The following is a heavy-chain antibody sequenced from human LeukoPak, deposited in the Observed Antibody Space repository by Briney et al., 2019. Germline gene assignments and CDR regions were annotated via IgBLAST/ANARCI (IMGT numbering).Heavy chain of an antibody. D-gene: IGHD5-12*01. J-gene: IGHJ5*02. CDR2: ISGSGGST. V-gene: IGHV3-23*01. CDR3: ARSGYDGAFDP. CDR1: GFTFSGSA. Sequence: PGGSLKLSCAASGFTFSGSAMHWVRQASGKGLEWVSAISGSGGSTYYADSVKGRFTISRDNSKNTLYLQMNSLRAEDTAVYYCARSGYDGAFDPWGQGTLVTVSS.